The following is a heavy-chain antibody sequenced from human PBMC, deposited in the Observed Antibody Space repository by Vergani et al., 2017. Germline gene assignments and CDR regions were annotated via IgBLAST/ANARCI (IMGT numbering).Heavy chain of an antibody. CDR1: GYTFTSYD. V-gene: IGHV1-2*02. Sequence: QVQLVQSGAEVKKPGASVKVSCKASGYTFTSYDINWVRQAPGQGLEWMGWINPNSGGTNYAQKFQGRVTMTRDTSISTAYMELSRLRSDDTAVYYCARDRRVPGSSGWFDYWGQGTLVTVSS. CDR3: ARDRRVPGSSGWFDY. CDR2: INPNSGGT. D-gene: IGHD6-19*01. J-gene: IGHJ4*02.